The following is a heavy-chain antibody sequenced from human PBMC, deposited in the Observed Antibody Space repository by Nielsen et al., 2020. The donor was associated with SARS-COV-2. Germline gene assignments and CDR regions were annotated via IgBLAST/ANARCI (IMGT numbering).Heavy chain of an antibody. CDR3: AREGGCSAGHCYYFYYAMDV. J-gene: IGHJ6*02. D-gene: IGHD2-15*01. Sequence: WVRQAPGQGLEWMGIINPSGGSTSYAQKFQGRVTMTRDTSTSTVYMELSSLRSEDTAVYYCAREGGCSAGHCYYFYYAMDVWGQGTTVTVSS. CDR2: INPSGGST. V-gene: IGHV1-46*01.